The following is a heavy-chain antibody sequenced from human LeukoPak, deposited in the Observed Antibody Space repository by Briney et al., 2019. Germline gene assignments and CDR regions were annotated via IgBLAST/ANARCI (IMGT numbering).Heavy chain of an antibody. CDR1: GGTFSSCA. V-gene: IGHV1-69*05. CDR2: IIPIFGTA. D-gene: IGHD6-13*01. J-gene: IGHJ6*03. CDR3: ARGLARQQPSGLIYRRYYYYYYMDV. Sequence: SVKVSCKASGGTFSSCAISWVRQAPGQGLEWMGGIIPIFGTANYAQKFQGRVTITTDESTSTAYMELSSLRSEDTAVYYCARGLARQQPSGLIYRRYYYYYYMDVWGKGTTVTVSS.